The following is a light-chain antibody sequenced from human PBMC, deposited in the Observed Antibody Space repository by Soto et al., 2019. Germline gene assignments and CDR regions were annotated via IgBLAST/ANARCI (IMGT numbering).Light chain of an antibody. CDR1: GTNIGTNT. J-gene: IGLJ2*01. Sequence: QSVLTQPPSASGTPGQRVTISCSGGGTNIGTNTVNWYRQLPGTAPKLVIFGDNQRPSGVPDRFSGSKSGTSASLAISGLQSEDEADYYCAAWDGSLNTVLFGGGTKLTVL. V-gene: IGLV1-44*01. CDR2: GDN. CDR3: AAWDGSLNTVL.